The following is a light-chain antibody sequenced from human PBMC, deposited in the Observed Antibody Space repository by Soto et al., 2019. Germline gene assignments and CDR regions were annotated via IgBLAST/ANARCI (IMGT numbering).Light chain of an antibody. V-gene: IGKV3-11*01. Sequence: ENVLTQSPSTLSLSPGERDTLSCRASQSVSSYLAWYQQKPGQAPRLLIYDASNRATGIPARFSGGGSGTDFTLTISSLEPEDFAVYYCQQRSNWPPWTFGQGTKVDI. CDR3: QQRSNWPPWT. CDR1: QSVSSY. J-gene: IGKJ1*01. CDR2: DAS.